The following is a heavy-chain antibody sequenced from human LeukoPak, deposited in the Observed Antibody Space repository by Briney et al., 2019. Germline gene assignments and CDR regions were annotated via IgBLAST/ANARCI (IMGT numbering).Heavy chain of an antibody. J-gene: IGHJ6*02. D-gene: IGHD5-24*01. CDR2: MSSRSGII. V-gene: IGHV3-11*01. CDR1: GFNFSDYY. Sequence: PGGSLRLSCVASGFNFSDYYMNWIRQSPGKGLEWISYMSSRSGIIYYADPVKGRFTISRDNARNSLYLQMNSLRVDDTAVYYCAGGLLEAQGWLQWLGTVYSMDVWGQGTPVTVSS. CDR3: AGGLLEAQGWLQWLGTVYSMDV.